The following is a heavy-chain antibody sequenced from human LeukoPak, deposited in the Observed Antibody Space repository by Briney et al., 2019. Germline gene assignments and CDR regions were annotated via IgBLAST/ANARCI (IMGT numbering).Heavy chain of an antibody. CDR3: ARRGYIDSSGYDY. CDR2: ISGSSSDI. V-gene: IGHV3-21*01. CDR1: GFTFSSYW. J-gene: IGHJ4*02. D-gene: IGHD3-22*01. Sequence: GGSLRLSCAASGFTFSSYWMSWVRQAPGKGLEWVSSISGSSSDIYYADSMKGRLTISRDNAKNSVYLQINSLRAEDTAIYYCARRGYIDSSGYDYWGQGTLVTVSS.